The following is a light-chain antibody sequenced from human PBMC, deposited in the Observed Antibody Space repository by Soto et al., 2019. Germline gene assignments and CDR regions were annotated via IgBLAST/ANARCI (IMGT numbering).Light chain of an antibody. CDR3: QQYATSARLS. J-gene: IGKJ3*01. CDR2: GAS. Sequence: EIVWTKSPGTLSWSPGDRATLSCRASQSVSTNYLAWYQHKPGQAPRLLIYGASSRANGIPDRFSGSGSGTDFTLAINSLEPEDFAGYYCQQYATSARLSFGPGTKVDI. V-gene: IGKV3-20*01. CDR1: QSVSTNY.